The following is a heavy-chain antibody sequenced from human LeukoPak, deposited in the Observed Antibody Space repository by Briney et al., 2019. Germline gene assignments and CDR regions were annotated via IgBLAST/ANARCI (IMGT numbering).Heavy chain of an antibody. D-gene: IGHD2-8*01. V-gene: IGHV3-74*01. CDR3: GRDRVYQIDY. Sequence: PGGSLRLSCAASEFTFSTYWMHWVRQAPGKGLVWVSSINSDGTTTSYADSVKGRFTISRDNAKNTLYLQMNNLRAEDTAVYYCGRDRVYQIDYWGQGTLVTVSS. J-gene: IGHJ4*02. CDR1: EFTFSTYW. CDR2: INSDGTTT.